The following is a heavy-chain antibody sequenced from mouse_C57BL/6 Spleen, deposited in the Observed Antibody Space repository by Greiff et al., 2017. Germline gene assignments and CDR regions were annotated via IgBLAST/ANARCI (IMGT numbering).Heavy chain of an antibody. CDR3: ARHGDGGFAY. J-gene: IGHJ3*01. Sequence: QVQLKESGPGLVAPSQSLSLTCTVPGFSFTRYGVHWVRQPPGKGLEWLVEICSDGNTTYNSAPKSRMSISKDNSKSHVFLKMNCIQTDDTAMYYCARHGDGGFAYGGQGTLGTVSA. CDR1: GFSFTRYG. CDR2: ICSDGNT. V-gene: IGHV2-6-1*01.